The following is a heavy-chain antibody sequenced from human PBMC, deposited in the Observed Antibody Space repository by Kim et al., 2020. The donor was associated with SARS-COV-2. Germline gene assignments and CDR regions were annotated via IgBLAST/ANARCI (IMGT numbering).Heavy chain of an antibody. Sequence: GSLRLSCSASGFTFSSYGMHWVRQAPGKGLEWVAVIWYDGSNKYYADSVKGRFTISRDNSKNTLYLQMNSLRAEDTAVYYCAKDEGDEMEINWFDPWGQGTLVTVSS. V-gene: IGHV3-33*06. CDR2: IWYDGSNK. J-gene: IGHJ5*02. CDR1: GFTFSSYG. D-gene: IGHD1-1*01. CDR3: AKDEGDEMEINWFDP.